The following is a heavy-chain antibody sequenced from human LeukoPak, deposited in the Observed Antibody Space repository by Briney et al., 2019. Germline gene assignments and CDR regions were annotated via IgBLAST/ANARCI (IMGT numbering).Heavy chain of an antibody. CDR1: GYTFTGYY. Sequence: ASVKVSCKASGYTFTGYYMHWVRQAPGQGLEWMGRINPNSGGTNYAQKFQGRVTVTRDTSINTAYMDLSRLRSDDTAVYYCARGRNSVYYFNVVAPSYFDYWGQGTLVTVSS. D-gene: IGHD3-22*01. CDR2: INPNSGGT. V-gene: IGHV1-2*06. J-gene: IGHJ4*02. CDR3: ARGRNSVYYFNVVAPSYFDY.